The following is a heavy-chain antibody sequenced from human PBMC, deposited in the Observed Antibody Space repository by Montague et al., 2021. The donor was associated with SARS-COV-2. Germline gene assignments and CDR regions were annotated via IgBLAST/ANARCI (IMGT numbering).Heavy chain of an antibody. CDR3: ARGSGYSGYALAY. D-gene: IGHD5-12*01. CDR2: IYYSGGANYYPSRGT. V-gene: IGHV4-59*01. J-gene: IGHJ4*02. CDR1: GDSINNYY. Sequence: SETLSLTCTVSGDSINNYYWSWIRQSPGKGLEYIGYIYYSGGANYYPSRGTNSNPSFESRVAISLDTSKNQFSLNLSPVTTADTAVYYCARGSGYSGYALAYWGQGTLVTVSS.